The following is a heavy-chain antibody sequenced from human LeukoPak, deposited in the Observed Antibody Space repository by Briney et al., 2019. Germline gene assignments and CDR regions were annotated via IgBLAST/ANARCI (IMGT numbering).Heavy chain of an antibody. V-gene: IGHV3-30*04. J-gene: IGHJ4*02. CDR1: GFTFSSYA. Sequence: GRSLRLSCAASGFTFSSYAMHWVRQAPGPGLEGVAVISYDGSNKYYAESVKGRFTISRDNSKNTLYLHMNSLRAEDTAVYYCARGMSGSYYYLDYWGQGTLVTVSS. D-gene: IGHD1-26*01. CDR3: ARGMSGSYYYLDY. CDR2: ISYDGSNK.